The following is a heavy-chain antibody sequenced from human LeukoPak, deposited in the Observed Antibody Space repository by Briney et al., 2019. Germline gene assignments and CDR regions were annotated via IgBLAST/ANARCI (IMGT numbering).Heavy chain of an antibody. Sequence: EASVKVSCKASGYTFSAYCMHWVRQAPGQGLEWMGWINPKSGGTNYAQQFQDRVTMTRDTSISSTYMELSRLKSDDTAVYYCVRDLGISGWYAPPLGYFDSWSQGTLVTVSS. J-gene: IGHJ4*02. V-gene: IGHV1-2*02. CDR1: GYTFSAYC. CDR2: INPKSGGT. CDR3: VRDLGISGWYAPPLGYFDS. D-gene: IGHD6-19*01.